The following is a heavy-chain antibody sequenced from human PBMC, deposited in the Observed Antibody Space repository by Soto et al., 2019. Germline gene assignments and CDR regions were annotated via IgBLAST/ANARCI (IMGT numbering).Heavy chain of an antibody. J-gene: IGHJ6*02. CDR3: ARGSVDTAMVYYYYGMDV. V-gene: IGHV4-59*01. D-gene: IGHD5-18*01. CDR1: GGSISSYY. Sequence: SETLSLTCTVSGGSISSYYWSWIRQPPGKGQEWIGYIYYSGSTNYNPSLKSRVTISVDTSKNQFSLKLSSVTAADTAVYYCARGSVDTAMVYYYYGMDVWGPGTTVTVSS. CDR2: IYYSGST.